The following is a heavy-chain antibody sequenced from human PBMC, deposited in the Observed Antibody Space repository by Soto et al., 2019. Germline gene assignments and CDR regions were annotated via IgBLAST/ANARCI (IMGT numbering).Heavy chain of an antibody. CDR3: TRAEQIVVVTEPGRGNAFEI. V-gene: IGHV1-69*01. Sequence: QVQLVQSGAEGKKPGSSVKVSCKASGGTFSSYAISWVRQAPGQGLEWMGGIIPIFGTANYAQKFQGRVTTTAGESASTAYTELSGLSSEDRAVYYGTRAEQIVVVTEPGRGNAFEIWGQGTMVTVSS. D-gene: IGHD2-21*02. CDR1: GGTFSSYA. CDR2: IIPIFGTA. J-gene: IGHJ3*02.